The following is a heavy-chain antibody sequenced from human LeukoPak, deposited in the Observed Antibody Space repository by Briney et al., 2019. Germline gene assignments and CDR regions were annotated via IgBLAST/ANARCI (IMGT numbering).Heavy chain of an antibody. CDR1: GYTFTGYY. Sequence: GASVKVSCKASGYTFTGYYMHWVRQAPGQGLEWMGWINPNSGGTNYAQKFQGRVTITRDTSISTAYMELSRLRSDDTAVYYCARGPDYGGNSENYFDYWGQGTLVIVSS. CDR3: ARGPDYGGNSENYFDY. J-gene: IGHJ4*02. V-gene: IGHV1-2*02. CDR2: INPNSGGT. D-gene: IGHD4-23*01.